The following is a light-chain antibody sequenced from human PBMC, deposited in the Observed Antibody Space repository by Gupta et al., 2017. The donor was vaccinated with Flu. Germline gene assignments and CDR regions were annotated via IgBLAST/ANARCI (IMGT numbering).Light chain of an antibody. Sequence: DIQMTQSPSSLSASVGDRVTITCRASQSISSYLNWYQQKPGKAPKLLIYAASRLQSGVPSRFSGSGYGTDFTLTISRLQPEDFANYYCLHSYSTTCIFGEGTKLEIK. J-gene: IGKJ2*02. CDR3: LHSYSTTCI. V-gene: IGKV1-39*01. CDR2: AAS. CDR1: QSISSY.